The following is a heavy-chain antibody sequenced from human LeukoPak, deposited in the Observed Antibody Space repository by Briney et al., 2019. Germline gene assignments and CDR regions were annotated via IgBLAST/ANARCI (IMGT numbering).Heavy chain of an antibody. V-gene: IGHV4-59*04. CDR1: GGSISSYY. CDR2: VYYSGST. CDR3: ARPEGYYYYYMDV. Sequence: SETLSLTCTVSGGSISSYYWSWIRQPPGKGLEWIGNVYYSGSTYYNPSLKSRVTISVDTSKNQFSLKVSSVTAADTAVYYCARPEGYYYYYMDVWGKGTTVTVSS. J-gene: IGHJ6*03.